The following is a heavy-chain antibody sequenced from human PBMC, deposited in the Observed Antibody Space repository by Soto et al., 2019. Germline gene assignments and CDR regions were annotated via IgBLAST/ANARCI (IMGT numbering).Heavy chain of an antibody. CDR3: ARGDGDYVAWYFDL. CDR2: IYYSGST. V-gene: IGHV4-30-4*01. Sequence: QVQLQESGPGLVKPSQTLSLTCTVSGGSISSGDYYWSWIRQPPGKGLEWLGYIYYSGSTYYNPSLKIRVTISVDTSKNQFSLKLSSVTAADTAVYYCARGDGDYVAWYFDLWGRGTLVTVSS. J-gene: IGHJ2*01. D-gene: IGHD4-17*01. CDR1: GGSISSGDYY.